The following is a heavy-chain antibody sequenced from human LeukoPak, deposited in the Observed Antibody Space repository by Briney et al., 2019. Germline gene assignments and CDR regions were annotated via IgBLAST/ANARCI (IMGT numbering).Heavy chain of an antibody. Sequence: SETLSLTCTVSGYSISSDYYWAWIRQPPGKGLEWIGNIYHTGSTYDNPSLKSRVTMSIDTSKNQFSLKLSSVTAADTAVYYCARGRGYGYSAYEFDYWRQGTLVTVSS. CDR3: ARGRGYGYSAYEFDY. CDR1: GYSISSDYY. J-gene: IGHJ4*02. D-gene: IGHD5-12*01. V-gene: IGHV4-38-2*02. CDR2: IYHTGST.